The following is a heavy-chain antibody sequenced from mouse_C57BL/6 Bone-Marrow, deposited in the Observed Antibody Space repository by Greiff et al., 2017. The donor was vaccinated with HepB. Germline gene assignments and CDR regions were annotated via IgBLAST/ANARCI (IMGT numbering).Heavy chain of an antibody. CDR1: GYTFTNYW. V-gene: IGHV1-63*01. CDR3: ARRRDYGYSLYAMDY. Sequence: QVQLQQSGAELVRPGTSVKMSCKASGYTFTNYWIGWAKQRPGHGLEWIGDIYPGGGYTNYNEKFKGKATLTADKSSSTAYMQFSSLTSEDSAIYYCARRRDYGYSLYAMDYWGQGTSVTVSS. CDR2: IYPGGGYT. J-gene: IGHJ4*01. D-gene: IGHD2-2*01.